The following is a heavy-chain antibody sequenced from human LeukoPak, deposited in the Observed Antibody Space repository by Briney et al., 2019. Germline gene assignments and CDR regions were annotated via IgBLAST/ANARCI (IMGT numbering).Heavy chain of an antibody. J-gene: IGHJ4*02. Sequence: ASVKVSCKASGYTFTSYDINWVRQATGQGLEWMGWMNPNSGNTGYAQKFLGRVTMTRNTSISTAYMELSSLRSEDTAVYYCAYYDILTGRTDYWGQGTLVTVSS. V-gene: IGHV1-8*01. D-gene: IGHD3-9*01. CDR3: AYYDILTGRTDY. CDR2: MNPNSGNT. CDR1: GYTFTSYD.